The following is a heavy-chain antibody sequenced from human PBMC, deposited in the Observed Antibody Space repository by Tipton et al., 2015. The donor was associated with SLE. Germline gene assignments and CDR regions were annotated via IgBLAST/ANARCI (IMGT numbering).Heavy chain of an antibody. CDR3: AREPPGVRGVIYYGMDV. CDR1: GFTFSSYE. V-gene: IGHV3-48*03. D-gene: IGHD3-10*01. CDR2: ISSSGSTI. J-gene: IGHJ6*02. Sequence: GSLRLSCAASGFTFSSYEMNWVRQAPGKGLEWVSYISSSGSTIYYADSVKGRFTISRDNAKNSLYLQVNSLRAEDTAVYYCAREPPGVRGVIYYGMDVWGQGTTVTVSS.